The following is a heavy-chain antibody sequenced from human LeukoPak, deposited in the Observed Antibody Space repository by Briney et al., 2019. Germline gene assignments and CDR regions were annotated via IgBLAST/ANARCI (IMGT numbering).Heavy chain of an antibody. V-gene: IGHV1-46*01. CDR2: INPSGGST. CDR3: ARVQGYYDFWSGYYEVGRFDY. J-gene: IGHJ4*02. D-gene: IGHD3-3*01. Sequence: GASVKVSCKASGHTFTSYYLHWVRQAPGQGLEWMGIINPSGGSTNYAQKLQGRVTMTTDTSTSTAYMELRSLRSDDTAVYYCARVQGYYDFWSGYYEVGRFDYWGQGTLVTVSS. CDR1: GHTFTSYY.